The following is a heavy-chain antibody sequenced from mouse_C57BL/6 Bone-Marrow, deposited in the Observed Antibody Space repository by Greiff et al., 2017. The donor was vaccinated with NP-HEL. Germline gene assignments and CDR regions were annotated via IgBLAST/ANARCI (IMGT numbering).Heavy chain of an antibody. CDR2: ISDGGSYT. V-gene: IGHV5-4*01. CDR1: GFTFSSYA. D-gene: IGHD2-1*01. CDR3: ARGRGNYVLYAMDY. Sequence: EVQRVESGGGLVKPGGSLKLSCAASGFTFSSYAMSWVRQTPEKRLEWVATISDGGSYTYYPDNVKGRFTISRGNAKNNLYLQMSHLKSEDTAMYYWARGRGNYVLYAMDYWGQGTSVTVAS. J-gene: IGHJ4*01.